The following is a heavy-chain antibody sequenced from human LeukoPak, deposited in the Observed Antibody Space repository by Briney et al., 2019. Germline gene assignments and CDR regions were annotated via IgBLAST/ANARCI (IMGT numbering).Heavy chain of an antibody. J-gene: IGHJ4*02. CDR1: GFTFSSYE. CDR2: ISSSGSTI. D-gene: IGHD3-22*01. CDR3: AKENYDSSGYYWLYFDY. V-gene: IGHV3-48*03. Sequence: GGSLRLSCAAPGFTFSSYEMNWVRQAPGKGLEWVSYISSSGSTIYYADSVKGRFTISRDNSKNSLYLQMNSLRTEDTALYYCAKENYDSSGYYWLYFDYWGQGTLATVSS.